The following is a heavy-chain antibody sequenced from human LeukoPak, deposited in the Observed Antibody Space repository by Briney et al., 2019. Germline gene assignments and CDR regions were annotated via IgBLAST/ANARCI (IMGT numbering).Heavy chain of an antibody. Sequence: PSETLSLTCTVAGGSIRSFYWSWIRQPPGKGLEWIGYIHYSGSTKYNPSLKSRVTISLDTSKNYFFLKLSSVTAADTAVYFCASVPFQGITMIRAYYFDFWGQGTLVTVSS. CDR1: GGSIRSFY. CDR2: IHYSGST. J-gene: IGHJ4*02. D-gene: IGHD3-10*01. CDR3: ASVPFQGITMIRAYYFDF. V-gene: IGHV4-59*01.